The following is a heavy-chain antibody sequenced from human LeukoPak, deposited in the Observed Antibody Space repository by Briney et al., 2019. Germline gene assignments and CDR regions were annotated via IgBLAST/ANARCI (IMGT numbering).Heavy chain of an antibody. CDR2: IIPIFGTA. D-gene: IGHD2-2*01. J-gene: IGHJ5*02. CDR1: GGTFSSYA. Sequence: ASVKVSCKASGGTFSSYAISWVRQAPGQGLEWMGRIIPIFGTAHYAQKFRGRVTITTDESTSTAYMEVSSLRSEDTAVYYCAREEGHCTTTSCYRGWFDPWGQGTLVTVSS. V-gene: IGHV1-69*05. CDR3: AREEGHCTTTSCYRGWFDP.